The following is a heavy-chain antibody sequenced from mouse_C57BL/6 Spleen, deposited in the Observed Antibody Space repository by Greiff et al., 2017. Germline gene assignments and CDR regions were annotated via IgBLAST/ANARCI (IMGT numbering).Heavy chain of an antibody. CDR2: IHPNSGST. V-gene: IGHV1-64*01. CDR3: ARHYYGRSYWYFDV. D-gene: IGHD1-1*01. J-gene: IGHJ1*03. CDR1: GYTFTSYW. Sequence: QVQLKQPGAELVKPGASVKLSCKASGYTFTSYWMHWVKQRPGQGLEWIGMIHPNSGSTNYNEKFKSKATLTVDKSSSTAYMQLSSLTSEDSAVYYCARHYYGRSYWYFDVWGTGTTVTVSS.